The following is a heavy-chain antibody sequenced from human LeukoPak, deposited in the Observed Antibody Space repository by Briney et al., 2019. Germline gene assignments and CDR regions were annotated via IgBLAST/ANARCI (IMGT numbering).Heavy chain of an antibody. CDR1: GFTFSSYG. V-gene: IGHV3-30*18. Sequence: GGSLRLSCAASGFTFSSYGMHWVRQAPGKGLEWVAVISYDGSNKYYADSVKGRFTISRDNSKNTLYLQMNSLRAEDTAVCYCAKDRGGTMVLDYWGQGTLVTVSS. CDR3: AKDRGGTMVLDY. CDR2: ISYDGSNK. J-gene: IGHJ4*02. D-gene: IGHD3-10*01.